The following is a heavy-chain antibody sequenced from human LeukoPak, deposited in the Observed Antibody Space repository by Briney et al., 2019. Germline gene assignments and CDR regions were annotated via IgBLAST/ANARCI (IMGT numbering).Heavy chain of an antibody. D-gene: IGHD5-24*01. J-gene: IGHJ4*02. CDR1: GFTVSTYT. CDR2: ISYDGSSD. CDR3: ARASRWLQVGFDY. V-gene: IGHV3-30-3*01. Sequence: GRSLRLSCAASGFTVSTYTIHWVRQAPGKGLEWVAVISYDGSSDYYADSVKGRFTISRDDSKNTLYLQMNSLRAEDTAVYYCARASRWLQVGFDYWGQGTPVTVSS.